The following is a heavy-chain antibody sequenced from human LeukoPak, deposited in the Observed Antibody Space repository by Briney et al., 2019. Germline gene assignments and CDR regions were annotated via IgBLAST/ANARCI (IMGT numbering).Heavy chain of an antibody. CDR3: AKVAGYCSGGSCYYDY. D-gene: IGHD2-15*01. V-gene: IGHV1-2*02. Sequence: ASVKVSCKASGYTFTGYYMHWVRQAPGQGPEWMGWINPSSGGTNYAQKFQGRVTMTRDTSISTAYMELSRLRSDDTAMYYCAKVAGYCSGGSCYYDYWGQGSLVTVSS. CDR1: GYTFTGYY. J-gene: IGHJ4*02. CDR2: INPSSGGT.